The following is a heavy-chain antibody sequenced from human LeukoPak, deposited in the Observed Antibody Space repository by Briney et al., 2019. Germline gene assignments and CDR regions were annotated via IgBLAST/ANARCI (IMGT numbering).Heavy chain of an antibody. CDR1: GYTFIAHY. CDR2: TDPNSGGT. Sequence: GASVKVSCRGSGYTFIAHYVHWVRQAPGQGLEWMGWTDPNSGGTNYAQKFLGSVTMTGDTSINTAFIELSRMRSDDTAIYYCARGRGTSMVRGVITNYFDLWGRGSLVTVSS. V-gene: IGHV1-2*02. CDR3: ARGRGTSMVRGVITNYFDL. D-gene: IGHD3-10*01. J-gene: IGHJ2*01.